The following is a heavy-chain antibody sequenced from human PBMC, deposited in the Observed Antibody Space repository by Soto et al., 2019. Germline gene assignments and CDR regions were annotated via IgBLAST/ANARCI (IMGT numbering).Heavy chain of an antibody. V-gene: IGHV4-59*01. J-gene: IGHJ6*02. CDR3: ARDLWGYCGTDCYPLDV. CDR1: DGSISGYD. CDR2: MYNTGST. Sequence: SETLSLTSTVSDGSISGYDWSWIRQPPGKGLEWIGYMYNTGSTVYNPSFKSRVTISVDTSKSQLSLRLNSVTAADTAVYYCARDLWGYCGTDCYPLDVWGQGTTVTVSS. D-gene: IGHD2-21*02.